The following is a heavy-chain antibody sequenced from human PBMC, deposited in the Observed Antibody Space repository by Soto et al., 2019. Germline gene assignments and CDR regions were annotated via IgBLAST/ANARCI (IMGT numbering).Heavy chain of an antibody. D-gene: IGHD3-10*01. Sequence: SETLSLTCTVSGGSLSSYYLSWIRQPPGKGLEWIGYIYYSGSTNYNPSLKSRVTISVDTSKNQFSLKLSSVTAADTAVYYCARVWGGAFDIWGQGSMVTVSS. CDR1: GGSLSSYY. CDR2: IYYSGST. CDR3: ARVWGGAFDI. V-gene: IGHV4-59*01. J-gene: IGHJ3*02.